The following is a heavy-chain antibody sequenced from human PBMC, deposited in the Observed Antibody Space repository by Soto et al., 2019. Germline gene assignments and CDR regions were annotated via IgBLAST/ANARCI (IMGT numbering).Heavy chain of an antibody. CDR1: GGSFSTYY. D-gene: IGHD3-9*01. J-gene: IGHJ3*02. CDR2: INHSGNN. CDR3: ARGVSNDWQGALDI. Sequence: QLQQWGAGLLKPSETLSLTCVVSGGSFSTYYYNWIRQSPGKGLEWIGEINHSGNNNYSPSLKSRVTMSLDTSKNQFALKLTSVTAADTAVYYCARGVSNDWQGALDIWGQGTMVTVSS. V-gene: IGHV4-34*01.